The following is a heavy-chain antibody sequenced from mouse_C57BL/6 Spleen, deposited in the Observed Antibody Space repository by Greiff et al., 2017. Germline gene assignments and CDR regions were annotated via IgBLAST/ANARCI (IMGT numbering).Heavy chain of an antibody. J-gene: IGHJ1*03. CDR2: IYPRSGNT. D-gene: IGHD1-2*01. CDR3: ARSGTAWYFDV. Sequence: VQLLESGAELARPGASVKLSCKASGYTFTSYGISWVKQRTGQGLEWIGEIYPRSGNTYYNEKFKGKATLTADKSSSTAYMELRSLTSEDSAVYYCARSGTAWYFDVWGTGTTVTVSS. CDR1: GYTFTSYG. V-gene: IGHV1-81*01.